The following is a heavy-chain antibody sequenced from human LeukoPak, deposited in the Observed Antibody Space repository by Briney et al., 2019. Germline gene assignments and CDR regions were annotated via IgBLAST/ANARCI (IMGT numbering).Heavy chain of an antibody. V-gene: IGHV4-4*08. CDR1: GGSITGYH. Sequence: SETLSLTCTVSGGSITGYHWSWIRQPPGKGLEWIGYIYSSETTNYKPSLKSRVTISVDTSKNQFSLKLTSVTAADTAIYYCARRDDFDIWGQGTMVTVSS. CDR2: IYSSETT. CDR3: ARRDDFDI. J-gene: IGHJ3*02.